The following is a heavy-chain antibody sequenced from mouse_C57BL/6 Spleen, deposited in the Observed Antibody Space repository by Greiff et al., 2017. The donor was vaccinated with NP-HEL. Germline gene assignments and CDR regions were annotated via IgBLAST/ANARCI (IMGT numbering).Heavy chain of an antibody. J-gene: IGHJ2*01. CDR2: INPNNGGT. D-gene: IGHD1-1*01. CDR1: GYTFTDYY. V-gene: IGHV1-26*01. CDR3: ARGGLLPDY. Sequence: EVQLQQSGPELVKPGASVKISCKASGYTFTDYYMNWVKQSHGKSLEWIGDINPNNGGTSYNQKFKGKATLTVDKSSSTAYMELRSLTSEDSAVYYCARGGLLPDYWGQSTTLTVSS.